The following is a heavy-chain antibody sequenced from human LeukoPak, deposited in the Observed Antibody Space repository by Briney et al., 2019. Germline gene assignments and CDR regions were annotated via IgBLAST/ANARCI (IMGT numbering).Heavy chain of an antibody. Sequence: SETLSLTCAVYGGSFSGYYWSWIRQPPGQGLEWIGEINHSGSTNYNPSLKSRVTISVDTSKNQFSLKLSSVTAADTAVYYCAVARGWYDSFFDYWGQGTLVTVSS. CDR3: AVARGWYDSFFDY. D-gene: IGHD6-19*01. V-gene: IGHV4-34*01. J-gene: IGHJ4*02. CDR2: INHSGST. CDR1: GGSFSGYY.